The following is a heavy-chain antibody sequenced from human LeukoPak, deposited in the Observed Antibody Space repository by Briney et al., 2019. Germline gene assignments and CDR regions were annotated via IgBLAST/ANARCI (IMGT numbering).Heavy chain of an antibody. Sequence: PETLSLTCTVSGGSISSYYWTWIRQPPGEGLEWIGYIYYTGSVDYNASLKSRLTISLDTSKNRFSLKLSSVTAADTAVYYCARDHSYYFGSQTSTLDVWGQGTAVTVSS. V-gene: IGHV4-59*12. J-gene: IGHJ6*02. CDR3: ARDHSYYFGSQTSTLDV. D-gene: IGHD3-10*01. CDR1: GGSISSYY. CDR2: IYYTGSV.